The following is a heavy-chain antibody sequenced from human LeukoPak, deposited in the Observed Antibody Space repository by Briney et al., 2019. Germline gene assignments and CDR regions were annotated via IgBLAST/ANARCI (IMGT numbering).Heavy chain of an antibody. V-gene: IGHV3-7*01. D-gene: IGHD3-3*02. CDR3: ARVFSLSYMDV. CDR1: GFAFSSYW. Sequence: GGSLRLSCAASGFAFSSYWMSWVRQAPGKGLEWVANIKQDGSEKYYVDSVKGRFTISRDNAKNSLYLQMNSLRAEDTAVYYCARVFSLSYMDVWGKGTTVTVSS. J-gene: IGHJ6*03. CDR2: IKQDGSEK.